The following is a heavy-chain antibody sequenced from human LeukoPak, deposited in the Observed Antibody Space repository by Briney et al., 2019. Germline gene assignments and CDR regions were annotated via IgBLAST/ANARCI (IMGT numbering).Heavy chain of an antibody. CDR3: ARGSSGRYFQFIDY. Sequence: GGSLRLSCAVSGFTFDSYWMGWVRQAPEKGLEWVASIKQDGSEKYYLDSVKGRFTISRDNAKNSVYLQMDSLRAEDTAVYYCARGSSGRYFQFIDYWGQGTQVTVSS. CDR2: IKQDGSEK. V-gene: IGHV3-7*01. J-gene: IGHJ4*02. D-gene: IGHD1-26*01. CDR1: GFTFDSYW.